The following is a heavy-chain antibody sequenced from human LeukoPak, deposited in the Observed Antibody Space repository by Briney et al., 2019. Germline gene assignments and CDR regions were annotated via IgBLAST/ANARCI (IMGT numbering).Heavy chain of an antibody. J-gene: IGHJ3*02. V-gene: IGHV4-39*07. CDR3: ARDKSTIVASHDAFDI. CDR1: GDSITSSLHY. D-gene: IGHD3-22*01. CDR2: VANTGTA. Sequence: SETLSLTCIVSGDSITSSLHYWGWIRQPPGKGLEWIGAVANTGTAYHNPSLRTRVSLSMDTSRNQLSPKLNSVTAADTAVYYCARDKSTIVASHDAFDIWGQGTMVTVSS.